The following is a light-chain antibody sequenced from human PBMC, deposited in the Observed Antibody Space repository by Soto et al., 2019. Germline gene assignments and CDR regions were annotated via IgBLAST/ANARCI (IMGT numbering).Light chain of an antibody. V-gene: IGKV3-20*01. CDR1: QSISSNY. J-gene: IGKJ1*01. Sequence: EIVLTQSPGTLSLSPGERATLSCRASQSISSNYVAWYQQKPGQAPRLLIYDASSRATGIPNRSSGSGSGTDFTLTISRLEPEDFAVFYCQQYGDSPTFGQGTKVDI. CDR2: DAS. CDR3: QQYGDSPT.